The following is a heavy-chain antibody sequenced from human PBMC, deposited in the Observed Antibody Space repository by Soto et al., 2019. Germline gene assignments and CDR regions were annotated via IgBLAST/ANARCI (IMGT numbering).Heavy chain of an antibody. D-gene: IGHD3-10*01. Sequence: ASVKVSCRASGYTFTRDQIHWVRQAPGQGLEWMGMIDPSGGKTNYAQKFQGRVTMTRDTSTSTVYMALSSLRSEDTAIYFCGRVMRSLLSITALDTWGQGTLVTVSS. V-gene: IGHV1-46*01. J-gene: IGHJ5*02. CDR2: IDPSGGKT. CDR1: GYTFTRDQ. CDR3: GRVMRSLLSITALDT.